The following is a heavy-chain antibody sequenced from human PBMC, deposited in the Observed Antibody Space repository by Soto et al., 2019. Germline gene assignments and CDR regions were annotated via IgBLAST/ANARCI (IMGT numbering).Heavy chain of an antibody. D-gene: IGHD3-3*01. Sequence: QVQLVQSGAEVKKPGSPVKVSCKASGGTFSSYAISWVRQAPGQGLEWMGGIIPIFGTANYAQKFQGRVTITADESTSTAYMELSSLRSEDTAVYYCARTMYYDFWSGYSILAYWGQGTLVTVSS. V-gene: IGHV1-69*01. CDR2: IIPIFGTA. CDR1: GGTFSSYA. J-gene: IGHJ4*02. CDR3: ARTMYYDFWSGYSILAY.